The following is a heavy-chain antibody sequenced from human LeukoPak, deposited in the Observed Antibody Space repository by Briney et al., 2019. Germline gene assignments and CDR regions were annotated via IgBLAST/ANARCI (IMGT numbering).Heavy chain of an antibody. CDR3: AGGLDIAVAGPGGYFDY. CDR1: GFTFRDYH. V-gene: IGHV3-11*01. J-gene: IGHJ4*02. D-gene: IGHD6-19*01. Sequence: GGSLRLSCEASGFTFRDYHMNWIRQAPGKGLEWVSYISPGGDATYFADSVKGRFTISRDNAKNSLYLQMNSLTAEDTAVYYCAGGLDIAVAGPGGYFDYWGQGTLVTVSS. CDR2: ISPGGDAT.